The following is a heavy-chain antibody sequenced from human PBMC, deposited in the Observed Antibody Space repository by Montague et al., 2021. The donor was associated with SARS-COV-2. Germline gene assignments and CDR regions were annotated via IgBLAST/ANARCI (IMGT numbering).Heavy chain of an antibody. D-gene: IGHD3-9*01. CDR1: GGSISSSSYY. Sequence: SETLSLTCTVSGGSISSSSYYWGWIRQPPGKGLEWIGSIYYSGSTYYNPSIKNRVTISAATYKNQFSLKLSSVTAADTAVYYCARDGSLRIEILIGPRHYYYGMDVWGQGTTVTVSS. CDR2: IYYSGST. V-gene: IGHV4-39*07. CDR3: ARDGSLRIEILIGPRHYYYGMDV. J-gene: IGHJ6*02.